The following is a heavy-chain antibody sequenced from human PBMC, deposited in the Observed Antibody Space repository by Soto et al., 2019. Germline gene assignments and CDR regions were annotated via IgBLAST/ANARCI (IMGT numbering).Heavy chain of an antibody. CDR1: GFTFSLYG. V-gene: IGHV3-30*18. J-gene: IGHJ6*02. Sequence: QVQLVESGGGVVQPGRSLRLSCAASGFTFSLYGIHWVRQAPGKGLEWVPVISFDGSNKYYTDSVKGRFTISRDNSMNPLYLQMNRLRAEDTAVYYCAKNKYQVFNYGIDVWGQGTTVTVSS. CDR2: ISFDGSNK. CDR3: AKNKYQVFNYGIDV. D-gene: IGHD2-2*01.